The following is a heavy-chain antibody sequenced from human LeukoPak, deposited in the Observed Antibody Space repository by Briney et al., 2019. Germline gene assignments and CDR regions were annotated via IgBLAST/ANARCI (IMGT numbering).Heavy chain of an antibody. CDR1: GGSCSGYY. V-gene: IGHV4-34*01. Sequence: SETLSLTCAVYGGSCSGYYWSWIRQPPGKGLVWIGEINHSGSTNYNPSLKSRVTISVDTSKNQFSLKLSSVTAADTAVYYCARVGGSYFPFDYWGQGTLVTVSS. CDR2: INHSGST. J-gene: IGHJ4*02. D-gene: IGHD1-26*01. CDR3: ARVGGSYFPFDY.